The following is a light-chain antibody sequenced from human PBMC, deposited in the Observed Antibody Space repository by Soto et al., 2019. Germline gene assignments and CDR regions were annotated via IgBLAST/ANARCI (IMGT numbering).Light chain of an antibody. CDR3: QQRSLLFT. CDR1: QSVGSS. Sequence: EIVLTQSPARVSFSPGEGATLSFRTSQSVGSSLAWYQQKPGQPPRLLIYDSSNRATGIPGRFSGSGSGTDFTLTISSLEPADFAVYYCQQRSLLFTFGGGTKV. CDR2: DSS. J-gene: IGKJ4*01. V-gene: IGKV3-11*01.